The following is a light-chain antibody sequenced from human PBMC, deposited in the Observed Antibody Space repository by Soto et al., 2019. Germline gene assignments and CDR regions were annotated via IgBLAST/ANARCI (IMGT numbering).Light chain of an antibody. V-gene: IGKV3-15*01. CDR3: QQYNSWPLA. CDR1: QSVSSN. Sequence: EIVMTQSPATLSVSPGERATLACRASQSVSSNLAWYHQKPGQAPRLLIDGASTRATGIPARFSGSGSGTEFTLTISSLQSEDFAVYYCQQYNSWPLAFGQGTKVEI. J-gene: IGKJ1*01. CDR2: GAS.